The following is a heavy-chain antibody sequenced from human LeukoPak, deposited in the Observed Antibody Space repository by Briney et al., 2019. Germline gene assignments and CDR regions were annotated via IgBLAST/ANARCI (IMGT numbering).Heavy chain of an antibody. CDR1: GGSISSGGYS. J-gene: IGHJ4*02. D-gene: IGHD3-22*01. V-gene: IGHV4-30-2*01. Sequence: PSQTLSLTCAVSGGSISSGGYSWSWIRQPPGKGLEWIGYIYHSGSTYYNPSLKSRVTISVDRSKNQFSLKLSSVTAADTAVYYCAREVRGSYDSSGYYYVGYYFDYWGQGTLVTVSS. CDR2: IYHSGST. CDR3: AREVRGSYDSSGYYYVGYYFDY.